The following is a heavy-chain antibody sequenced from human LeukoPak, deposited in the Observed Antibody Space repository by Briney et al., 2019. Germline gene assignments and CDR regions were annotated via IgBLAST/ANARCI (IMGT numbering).Heavy chain of an antibody. D-gene: IGHD3-16*01. CDR1: GFTFSNYW. V-gene: IGHV3-74*01. J-gene: IGHJ4*02. CDR2: INERATII. Sequence: GGSLTPSWAASGFTFSNYWTHWVRQAPGKGLGWVLRINERATIISYADSVKGRFTISRENARNTLYLQMNSLTAEDTAVYYCVRDLILVWTPGDDFDHWGQGTLVTVSS. CDR3: VRDLILVWTPGDDFDH.